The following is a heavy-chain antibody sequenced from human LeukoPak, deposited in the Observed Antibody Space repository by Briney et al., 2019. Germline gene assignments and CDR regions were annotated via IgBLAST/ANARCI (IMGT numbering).Heavy chain of an antibody. Sequence: PSETLSLTCADYGGSFSGYYWSWIRQPPGKGLEWIGEINHSGSTNYNPSLKSRVTISVDTSKNQFSLKLSSVTAADTAVYYCASTYSSSWYYYYGMDVWGQGTTVTVS. D-gene: IGHD6-13*01. CDR3: ASTYSSSWYYYYGMDV. CDR1: GGSFSGYY. J-gene: IGHJ6*02. V-gene: IGHV4-34*01. CDR2: INHSGST.